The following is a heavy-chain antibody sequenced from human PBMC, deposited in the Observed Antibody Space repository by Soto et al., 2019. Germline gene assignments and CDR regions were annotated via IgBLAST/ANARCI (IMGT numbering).Heavy chain of an antibody. CDR3: AREGGSLNWFDP. J-gene: IGHJ5*02. CDR1: GFIFSSDW. D-gene: IGHD1-26*01. CDR2: IDTDGSGT. Sequence: PGGSLRLSCAASGFIFSSDWMHWVRQAPGKGPVWVARIDTDGSGTTYADSVKGRFTISRDNAKNSLYLQMNSLRDEDTAVYYCAREGGSLNWFDPWGQGTLVTVSS. V-gene: IGHV3-74*01.